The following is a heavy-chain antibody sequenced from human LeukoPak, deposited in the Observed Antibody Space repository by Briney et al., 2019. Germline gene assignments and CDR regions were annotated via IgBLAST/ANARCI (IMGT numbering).Heavy chain of an antibody. Sequence: GGSLRLSCAASGFTFDDYGMSWVRQAPGKGLAWVSGINWNGGSTGYADSEKGRFTISRDNAKNSLYLQMNSLRAEDTALYYCARDPLRQQQQLVGRYYYYYMDVWGKGTTVTVSS. J-gene: IGHJ6*03. V-gene: IGHV3-20*04. CDR1: GFTFDDYG. D-gene: IGHD6-13*01. CDR2: INWNGGST. CDR3: ARDPLRQQQQLVGRYYYYYMDV.